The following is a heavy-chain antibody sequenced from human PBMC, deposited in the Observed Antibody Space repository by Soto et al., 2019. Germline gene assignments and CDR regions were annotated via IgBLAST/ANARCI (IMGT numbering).Heavy chain of an antibody. CDR2: IPSDGSSK. Sequence: QVQLVESGGGVVQPGRSLRLSCAASGFTFSTYGMFWVRQPPGKGLEWVAAIPSDGSSKYYADSVKGRFTISRDNSKNTLFLQMVSLRTEDTAVYYCAKDFHPSQSYALYNWFDPWGQGTLVTVSS. V-gene: IGHV3-30*18. CDR1: GFTFSTYG. D-gene: IGHD3-16*01. CDR3: AKDFHPSQSYALYNWFDP. J-gene: IGHJ5*02.